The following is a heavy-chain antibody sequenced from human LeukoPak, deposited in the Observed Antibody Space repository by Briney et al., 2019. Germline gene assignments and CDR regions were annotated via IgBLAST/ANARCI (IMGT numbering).Heavy chain of an antibody. CDR3: AIEHDGATYSNL. CDR2: IHDSGTT. D-gene: IGHD5-12*01. Sequence: SVTLSLNCTVSGGSISGSYWNWIRQPPGKGLEWIRCIHDSGTTNYNPSLKSRVTVSLHTSKNQFSLRLTSVTAADTAVYYCAIEHDGATYSNLWGQGTLVAVSS. J-gene: IGHJ5*02. CDR1: GGSISGSY. V-gene: IGHV4-59*01.